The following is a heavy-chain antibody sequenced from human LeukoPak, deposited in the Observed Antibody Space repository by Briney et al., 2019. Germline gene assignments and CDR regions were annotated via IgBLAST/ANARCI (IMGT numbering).Heavy chain of an antibody. Sequence: GESLKISCKGSGYSFTSYWIGWVRQMPGKGLEWMGIIYPGDSDTRYGPSFQGQVTISADKSISTAYLQWSSLKASDTAMYYCAATYCSGGSCYGYFQHWGQGTLVTVSS. D-gene: IGHD2-15*01. J-gene: IGHJ1*01. CDR2: IYPGDSDT. CDR1: GYSFTSYW. CDR3: AATYCSGGSCYGYFQH. V-gene: IGHV5-51*01.